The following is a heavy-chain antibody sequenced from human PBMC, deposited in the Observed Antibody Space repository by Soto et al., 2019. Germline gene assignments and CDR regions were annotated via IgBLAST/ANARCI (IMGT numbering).Heavy chain of an antibody. Sequence: SVKASCKSSGFTFTSSAVQCVRQARGQRLEWIGWIVVGSGNTNYAQKFQERVTITRDMSTSTAYMELSSLRSEDTAVYYCADFSTGSLGYWGQGTLVTVSS. CDR2: IVVGSGNT. CDR1: GFTFTSSA. V-gene: IGHV1-58*01. D-gene: IGHD1-26*01. CDR3: ADFSTGSLGY. J-gene: IGHJ4*02.